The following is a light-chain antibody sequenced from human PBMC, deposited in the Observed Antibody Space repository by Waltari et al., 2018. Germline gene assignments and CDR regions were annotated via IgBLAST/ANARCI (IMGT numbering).Light chain of an antibody. CDR1: SLRSYY. J-gene: IGLJ3*02. CDR2: DKN. CDR3: YSTDSSGNDRV. Sequence: SSELTQDPAVSVAMGQTVRITCQGDSLRSYYASWYQQRPGQAPRLVMYDKNNRPSGVPDRFSGSSSHNTASLTITGAQAEDEADYFCYSTDSSGNDRVFGGGTKLTVL. V-gene: IGLV3-19*01.